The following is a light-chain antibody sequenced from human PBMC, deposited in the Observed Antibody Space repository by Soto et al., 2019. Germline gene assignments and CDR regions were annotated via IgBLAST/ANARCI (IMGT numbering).Light chain of an antibody. J-gene: IGKJ4*01. CDR1: QSVGSY. V-gene: IGKV3-11*01. CDR2: DAS. CDR3: QQRSNWPPVT. Sequence: EIVLTQSPATLSLSPGERATLSCRASQSVGSYLAWYQQKPGQAPRLLIYDASNRATGIPARFSGSGSGTEFTLTISSLEPEDFAVYYCQQRSNWPPVTFGGGTKVEIK.